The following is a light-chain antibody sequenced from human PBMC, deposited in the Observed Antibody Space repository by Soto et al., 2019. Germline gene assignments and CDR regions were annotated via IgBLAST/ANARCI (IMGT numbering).Light chain of an antibody. Sequence: EIVMTQSPATLSVSPGERATLSCRASQSVGSNLAWYQQKPGQAPRLLIYGASTRATGIPARFSGSGSGTEFTLSITRLRSEDVAYYFCQECQGLLSKRASGRGGKGVIK. CDR2: GAS. CDR3: QECQGLLSKRA. CDR1: QSVGSN. J-gene: IGKJ4*02. V-gene: IGKV3-15*01.